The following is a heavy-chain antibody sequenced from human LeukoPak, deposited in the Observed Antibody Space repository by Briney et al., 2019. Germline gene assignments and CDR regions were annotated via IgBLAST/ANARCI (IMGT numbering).Heavy chain of an antibody. V-gene: IGHV3-64*01. Sequence: GGSLRLSCAASGFTFSSYAMHWVRQAPGKGLEYVSAISSNGGSTYYANSVKGRFTISRDNSKNTLYLQMGSLRAEDMAVYYCARAPMVQGVITYFDYWGQGTLVTVSS. D-gene: IGHD3-10*01. CDR1: GFTFSSYA. CDR2: ISSNGGST. J-gene: IGHJ4*02. CDR3: ARAPMVQGVITYFDY.